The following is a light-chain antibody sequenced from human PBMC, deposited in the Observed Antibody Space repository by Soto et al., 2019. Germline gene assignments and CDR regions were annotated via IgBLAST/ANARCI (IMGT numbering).Light chain of an antibody. J-gene: IGKJ1*01. Sequence: DIQMTQSPSSLSASVGDRVTITCRASPGISNYLAWYQQKPGKVPKLLIYAASTLQSGVPSRFSGSGSGTDFTLTISSLQPEDVATYYCQKYNSAPRTFGQGPKVDIK. CDR3: QKYNSAPRT. CDR1: PGISNY. V-gene: IGKV1-27*01. CDR2: AAS.